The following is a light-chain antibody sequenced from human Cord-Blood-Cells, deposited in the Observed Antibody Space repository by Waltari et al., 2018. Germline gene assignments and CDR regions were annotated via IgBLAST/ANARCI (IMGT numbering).Light chain of an antibody. CDR3: AAWDDSLNGRV. V-gene: IGLV1-44*01. CDR2: SHN. J-gene: IGLJ3*02. CDR1: SSNIGSNT. Sequence: QSVLTQPPSASGTPGQRVTISCSGSSSNIGSNTVNWYQQLPGTAPKLLIYSHNQRPSGVPDRFSGSKSGTSASLALSGLQSEDEADYYCAAWDDSLNGRVFGGGTKLTVL.